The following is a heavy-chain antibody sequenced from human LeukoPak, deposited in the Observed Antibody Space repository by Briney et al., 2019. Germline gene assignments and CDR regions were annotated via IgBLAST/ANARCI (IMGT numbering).Heavy chain of an antibody. Sequence: GGSLRLSCAASGFTFSSYSMNWVRQAPGKGLEWVSSISSSSSYIYYADSVKGRFTISRDNAKNSLYLQMNSLRAEDTAVYYCARGINGYSSGWYPQHWGQGALVTVSS. J-gene: IGHJ1*01. V-gene: IGHV3-21*01. D-gene: IGHD6-19*01. CDR2: ISSSSSYI. CDR1: GFTFSSYS. CDR3: ARGINGYSSGWYPQH.